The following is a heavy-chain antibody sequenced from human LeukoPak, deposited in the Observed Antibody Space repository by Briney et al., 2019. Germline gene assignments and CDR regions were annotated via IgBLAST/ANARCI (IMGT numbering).Heavy chain of an antibody. D-gene: IGHD3-22*01. V-gene: IGHV3-33*01. CDR2: IWYDGSNV. J-gene: IGHJ5*02. CDR1: GLTFSNYG. Sequence: WGSLRLSCAASGLTFSNYGMHWARQAPGKGLEWVGVIWYDGSNVKYPGSVKGRFTISRDNSKNMMYLQMNSLRAEDTAVYYCARDLDTSGYCSYFDPWGQGTLVTVSS. CDR3: ARDLDTSGYCSYFDP.